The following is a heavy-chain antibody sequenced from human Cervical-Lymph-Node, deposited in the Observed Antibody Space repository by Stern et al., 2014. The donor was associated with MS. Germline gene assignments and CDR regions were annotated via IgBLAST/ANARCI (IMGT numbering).Heavy chain of an antibody. CDR2: IWYDGSNK. J-gene: IGHJ4*02. CDR1: GFTFSSYG. CDR3: ARGDSSSPLEY. D-gene: IGHD6-6*01. V-gene: IGHV3-33*01. Sequence: VQLVESGGGVVQPGRSLRLSCAASGFTFSSYGMHWVRQTPGKGLEWVAVIWYDGSNKYYADSVKGRFTISRDNSENQLYLQMNSLRAEDTAMYYCARGDSSSPLEYWGQGTLVTVSS.